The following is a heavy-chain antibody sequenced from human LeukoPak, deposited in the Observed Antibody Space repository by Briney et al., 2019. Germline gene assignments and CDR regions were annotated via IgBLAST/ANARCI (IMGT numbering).Heavy chain of an antibody. J-gene: IGHJ4*01. Sequence: GGSLRLSCAASGFTFTNNFMSWVRQAPGKGLEWVANIKQDGSERTYADSVRGRFTIFRDNAKDSVYLQMNSLRAEHSATYYCVREGFYFFDFWGQGTLVTVSS. CDR3: VREGFYFFDF. CDR1: GFTFTNNF. V-gene: IGHV3-7*01. CDR2: IKQDGSER.